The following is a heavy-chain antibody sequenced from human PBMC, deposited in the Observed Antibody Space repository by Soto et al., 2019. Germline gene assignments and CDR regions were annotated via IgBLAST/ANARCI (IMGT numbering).Heavy chain of an antibody. D-gene: IGHD3-22*01. J-gene: IGHJ3*02. CDR2: ISSNGGST. CDR3: VKDGLTYYYDSSGYYDLVDAFDI. V-gene: IGHV3-64D*06. Sequence: GGSLRLSCSASGFTFSSYAMYWVRQAPGKGLEYVSAISSNGGSTYYADSVKGRFTISRDNSKNTLYLQMSSLRAEDTAVYYCVKDGLTYYYDSSGYYDLVDAFDIWGQGTMVTVSS. CDR1: GFTFSSYA.